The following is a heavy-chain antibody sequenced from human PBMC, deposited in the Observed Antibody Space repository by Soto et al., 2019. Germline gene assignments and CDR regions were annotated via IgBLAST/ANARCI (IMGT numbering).Heavy chain of an antibody. D-gene: IGHD3-16*02. CDR3: ARHRFTSGSDYFDS. Sequence: ASVKVSCKASGSTFTEYNLHWVRQAPGQGLEWMGSINPRNGDTDFAQKFQPRVTMTRDTSITTAYMEVFRLTSHDTAGYYWARHRFTSGSDYFDSWGQGTLVTVSS. V-gene: IGHV1-2*02. CDR1: GSTFTEYN. CDR2: INPRNGDT. J-gene: IGHJ4*02.